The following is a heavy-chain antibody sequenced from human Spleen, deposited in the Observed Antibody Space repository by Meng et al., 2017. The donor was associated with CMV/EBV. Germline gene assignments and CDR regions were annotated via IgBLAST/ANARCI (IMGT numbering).Heavy chain of an antibody. V-gene: IGHV3-66*02. J-gene: IGHJ4*02. Sequence: SCVASGFTVSINYFSLLRQAPGTGLEWVSIIQNDGTTYYTDSVKGRFTISRDNSKNTLYLQMNILRTEDTAVYYCASHDFWSGNRDYWGQGALVTVSS. CDR3: ASHDFWSGNRDY. D-gene: IGHD3-3*01. CDR1: GFTVSINY. CDR2: IQNDGTT.